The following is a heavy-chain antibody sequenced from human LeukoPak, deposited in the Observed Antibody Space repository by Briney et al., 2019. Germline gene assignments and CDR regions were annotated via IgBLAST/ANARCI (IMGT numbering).Heavy chain of an antibody. CDR2: ISAYNGNT. CDR3: ARDPFPGIAVAEYYFDY. J-gene: IGHJ4*02. Sequence: GASVKVSCKASGYTFTSYGISWVRQAPGQGLEWMGWISAYNGNTNYAQKLQGRVTMTTDTSTSTAYMELRSLRSDDTAVYYCARDPFPGIAVAEYYFDYWGQGTLVTVSS. CDR1: GYTFTSYG. V-gene: IGHV1-18*01. D-gene: IGHD6-19*01.